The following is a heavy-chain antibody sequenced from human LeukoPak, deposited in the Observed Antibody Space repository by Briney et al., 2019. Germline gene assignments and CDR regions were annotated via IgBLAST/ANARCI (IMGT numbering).Heavy chain of an antibody. Sequence: GRSLRLSCAASGFTFNGCHLHWLRQAPGKGLEWVAFVWHDGSNTFYADSVKGRFTVSRDNSKNTLFLQMNSLTAEDTGVYYCAKDSNDNGDYNYFDFWGQGTLVTVSS. J-gene: IGHJ4*02. V-gene: IGHV3-33*06. CDR2: VWHDGSNT. CDR1: GFTFNGCH. D-gene: IGHD4-17*01. CDR3: AKDSNDNGDYNYFDF.